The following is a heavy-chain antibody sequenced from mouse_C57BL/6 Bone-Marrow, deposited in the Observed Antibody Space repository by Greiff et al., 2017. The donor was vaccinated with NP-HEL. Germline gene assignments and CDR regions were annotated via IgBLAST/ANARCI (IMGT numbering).Heavy chain of an antibody. D-gene: IGHD1-1*01. Sequence: VQLKQSGPELVKPGASVKISCKASGYSFTGYYMNWVKQSPEKSLEWIGEINPSTGGTTYNQKFKAKATLTVDKSSSTAYMQLKSLTSEDSAVYYCARKGNYYGSSYLLYAMDYWGQGTSVTVSS. CDR2: INPSTGGT. V-gene: IGHV1-42*01. CDR3: ARKGNYYGSSYLLYAMDY. CDR1: GYSFTGYY. J-gene: IGHJ4*01.